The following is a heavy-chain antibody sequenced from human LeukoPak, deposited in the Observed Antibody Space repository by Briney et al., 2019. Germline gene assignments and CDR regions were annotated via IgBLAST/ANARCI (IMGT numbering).Heavy chain of an antibody. V-gene: IGHV4-31*03. Sequence: SETLSLTCTVSGGSISSGGYYWSWIRQHPGTGLEWIGYIYYSGSTYYNPSLKSRVTISVDTSKNQFSLKLSSVTAADTAVYYCARETYFGAFDIWGQGTMVTVSS. D-gene: IGHD3-10*01. CDR1: GGSISSGGYY. CDR3: ARETYFGAFDI. CDR2: IYYSGST. J-gene: IGHJ3*02.